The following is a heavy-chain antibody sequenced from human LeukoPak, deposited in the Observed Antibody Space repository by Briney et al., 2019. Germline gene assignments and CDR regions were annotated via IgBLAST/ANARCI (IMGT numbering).Heavy chain of an antibody. Sequence: GGSLRLSCAASGITLSSYGMHWVRQAPGKGLEWVAVISYDGSNKYYADSVKGRFTISRDNSKNTLYLQMNSLRAEDTAVYYCAEPYYDFWSGYGTAPFDYWGQGTLVTVSS. CDR3: AEPYYDFWSGYGTAPFDY. CDR2: ISYDGSNK. CDR1: GITLSSYG. J-gene: IGHJ4*02. V-gene: IGHV3-30*18. D-gene: IGHD3-3*01.